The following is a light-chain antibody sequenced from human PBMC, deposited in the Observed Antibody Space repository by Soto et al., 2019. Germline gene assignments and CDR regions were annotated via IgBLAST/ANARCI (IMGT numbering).Light chain of an antibody. Sequence: QSALTQPASVSGSPGESITVSCSGSISDIGSHNYVSWYLQYPGQAPKFLIYEVHYRPSGVSTRFSGSKSGNTASLSISGLQAADEADYSGALDLTPLPRAVLGTGTKV. J-gene: IGLJ1*01. CDR2: EVH. V-gene: IGLV2-14*01. CDR3: ALDLTPLPRAV. CDR1: ISDIGSHNY.